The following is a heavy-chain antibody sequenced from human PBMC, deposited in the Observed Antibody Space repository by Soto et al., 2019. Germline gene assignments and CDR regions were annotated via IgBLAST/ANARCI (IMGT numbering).Heavy chain of an antibody. CDR2: IYYSRRT. CDR3: ARGFTGFRYGMDV. V-gene: IGHV4-31*01. CDR1: GSSISSGGYY. D-gene: IGHD3-10*01. J-gene: IGHJ6*02. Sequence: SETLSLPCTVSGSSISSGGYYWSCIRQHTGKGREWIAYIYYSRRTNYNPSHTRPLSMSVDTSNNQTSLRLSSVTPTDTAVYYCARGFTGFRYGMDVWAKGPRSPSP.